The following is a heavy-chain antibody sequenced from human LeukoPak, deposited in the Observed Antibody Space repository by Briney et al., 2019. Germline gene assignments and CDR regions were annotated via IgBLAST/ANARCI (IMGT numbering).Heavy chain of an antibody. CDR2: IYYSGST. V-gene: IGHV4-59*01. D-gene: IGHD3-3*01. CDR1: GGSISSYY. J-gene: IGHJ6*02. Sequence: PSETLSLTCTVSGGSISSYYWSWIRQSPGKGLEWIGYIYYSGSTNYNPSLKSRVTISVDTSKNQFSLKLSSVTAADTAVYYCARDQGMNYDFWSGYIHYYYGMDVWGQGTTVTVSS. CDR3: ARDQGMNYDFWSGYIHYYYGMDV.